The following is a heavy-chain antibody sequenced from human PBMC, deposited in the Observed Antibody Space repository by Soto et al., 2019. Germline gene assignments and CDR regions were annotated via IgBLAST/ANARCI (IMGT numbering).Heavy chain of an antibody. D-gene: IGHD3-22*01. CDR3: ASEMSSGVYYYGMDV. V-gene: IGHV1-69*12. Sequence: QVQLVQSGAEVKKPGSSVKVSCKASGGTFSSYAISWVRQAPGQGLEWMGGIIPIFGTANYAQKFQGRVTITADESTSRGYRELRSLRSEDTAVYYCASEMSSGVYYYGMDVWGQGTTVTVSS. CDR1: GGTFSSYA. J-gene: IGHJ6*02. CDR2: IIPIFGTA.